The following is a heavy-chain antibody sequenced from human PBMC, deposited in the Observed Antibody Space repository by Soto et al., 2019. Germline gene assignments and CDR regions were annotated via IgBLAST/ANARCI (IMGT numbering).Heavy chain of an antibody. J-gene: IGHJ4*02. CDR1: GGPISSYY. CDR2: IYYTGST. Sequence: SETLSLTCTVSGGPISSYYWTWIRQPPGKGLEWIGYIYYTGSTDYNPSLKSRVSMSIDPHKNQFSLNLSSVTAADTAVYYCARAFGSTMPSLVWGQGTLVTV. CDR3: ARAFGSTMPSLV. V-gene: IGHV4-59*01. D-gene: IGHD3-16*01.